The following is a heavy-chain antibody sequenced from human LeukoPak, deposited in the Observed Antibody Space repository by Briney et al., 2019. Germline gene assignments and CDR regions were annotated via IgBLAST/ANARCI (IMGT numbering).Heavy chain of an antibody. CDR3: AKDVAYCSRTSCYVNFDY. J-gene: IGHJ4*02. Sequence: PGGSLRLSCAVSGFTFRSYGMSWVRQAPGKGLEWVSSISGSGGSTYYADSVQGRFTISRDNSKSTLYLQMNSLRAEDTAVYYCAKDVAYCSRTSCYVNFDYWGQGTLVTVSS. D-gene: IGHD2-2*01. V-gene: IGHV3-23*01. CDR1: GFTFRSYG. CDR2: ISGSGGST.